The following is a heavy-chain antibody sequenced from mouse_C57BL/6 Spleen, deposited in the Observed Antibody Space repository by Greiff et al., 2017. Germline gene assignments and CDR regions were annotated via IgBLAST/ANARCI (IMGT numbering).Heavy chain of an antibody. J-gene: IGHJ3*01. CDR2: IYPGSGST. Sequence: VQLQQPGAELVKPGASVKMSCKASGYTFTSYWITWVKQRPGQGLEWIGDIYPGSGSTNYNEKFKSKATLTVDTSSSTAYMQLSSLTSEDSAVYYCAREGPNWERFAYWGQGTLVTVSA. CDR1: GYTFTSYW. D-gene: IGHD4-1*01. CDR3: AREGPNWERFAY. V-gene: IGHV1-55*01.